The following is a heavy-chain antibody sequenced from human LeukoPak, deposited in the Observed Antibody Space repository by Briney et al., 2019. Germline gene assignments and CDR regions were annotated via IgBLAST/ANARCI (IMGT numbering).Heavy chain of an antibody. CDR2: ISAYNGNT. V-gene: IGHV1-18*01. CDR1: GHTFTSYG. Sequence: ASVKVSCKASGHTFTSYGISWVRQAPGQGLEWMGWISAYNGNTNYAQKLQGRVTMTTDTSTSTAYMELRSLRSDDTAVYYCARDLELKTTFDYWGQGTLVTVSS. J-gene: IGHJ4*02. CDR3: ARDLELKTTFDY. D-gene: IGHD1-7*01.